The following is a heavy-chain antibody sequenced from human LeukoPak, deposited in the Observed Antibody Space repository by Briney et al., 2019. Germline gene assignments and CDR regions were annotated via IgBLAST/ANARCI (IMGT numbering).Heavy chain of an antibody. V-gene: IGHV4-59*08. CDR2: IYYSGST. D-gene: IGHD1-26*01. CDR3: ARHSGSSPHYFDY. J-gene: IGHJ4*02. CDR1: GGSISSYY. Sequence: SETLSLTCTVSGGSISSYYWSWLRQPPGKGLEWLGFIYYSGSTHYRSSLKSRVTISVDTAKNQFSLRLSSVTAADTAVYYCARHSGSSPHYFDYWGQGTLVTVSS.